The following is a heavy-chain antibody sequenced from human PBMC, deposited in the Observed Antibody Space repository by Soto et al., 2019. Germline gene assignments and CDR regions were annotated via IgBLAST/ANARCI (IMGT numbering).Heavy chain of an antibody. CDR1: GGTFSSYT. D-gene: IGHD2-15*01. CDR2: INPMFGTT. V-gene: IGHV1-69*01. Sequence: QVQLVQSGAEVKKPGSSVKVSCKASGGTFSSYTISWVRQAPGQGLEWMGGINPMFGTTKYAQKFQGRVTITADESTSTAYMEMSSLSSEDTAVYYCVRGVVVVTASQLGLFDPWGQGALVIVSS. CDR3: VRGVVVVTASQLGLFDP. J-gene: IGHJ5*02.